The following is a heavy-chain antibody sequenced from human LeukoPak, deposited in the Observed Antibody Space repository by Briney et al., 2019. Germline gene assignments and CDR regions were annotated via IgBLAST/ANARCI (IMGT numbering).Heavy chain of an antibody. CDR2: ITWNSGSI. CDR1: GFTFDDYA. Sequence: PGRSLRLSCAASGFTFDDYAMHWVRQAPGKGLEWVSGITWNSGSIGYAASVKGRFTISRDNSKNSLYLQMNSLRAEDTAVYYCATHSTSYYYDSSGYFSFDPWGQGTLVSVSS. D-gene: IGHD3-22*01. J-gene: IGHJ5*02. CDR3: ATHSTSYYYDSSGYFSFDP. V-gene: IGHV3-9*01.